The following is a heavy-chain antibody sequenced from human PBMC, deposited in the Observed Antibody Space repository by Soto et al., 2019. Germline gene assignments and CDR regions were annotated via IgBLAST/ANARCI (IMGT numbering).Heavy chain of an antibody. CDR3: ARMATFGSLNWFDP. J-gene: IGHJ5*02. CDR2: ISAYSGNT. D-gene: IGHD3-16*01. CDR1: GYTFTSYG. Sequence: ASVKVSCKASGYTFTSYGISWVRQAPGQGLEWMGWISAYSGNTNYAQKLQGRVTMTRDTSIATAYMELSSLRSDDTAIYYCARMATFGSLNWFDPWGQGTLVTVSS. V-gene: IGHV1-18*04.